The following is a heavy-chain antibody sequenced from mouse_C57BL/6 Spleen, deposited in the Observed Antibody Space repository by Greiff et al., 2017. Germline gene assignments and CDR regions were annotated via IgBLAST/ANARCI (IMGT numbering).Heavy chain of an antibody. J-gene: IGHJ4*01. CDR2: IDPETGGT. V-gene: IGHV1-15*01. Sequence: VQLQQSGAELVRPGASVTLSCKASGYTFTDYEMHWVKQTPVHGLEWIGAIDPETGGTAYNQKFKGKAILTVDKSYSTAYMELRSLTSEDSAVYYCTRSRNWDDYAMDYWGQGTSVTVSS. CDR1: GYTFTDYE. D-gene: IGHD4-1*01. CDR3: TRSRNWDDYAMDY.